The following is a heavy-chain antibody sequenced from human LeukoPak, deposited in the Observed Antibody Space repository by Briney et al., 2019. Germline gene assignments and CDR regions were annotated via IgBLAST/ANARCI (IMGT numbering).Heavy chain of an antibody. V-gene: IGHV3-30*02. D-gene: IGHD3-3*01. CDR3: AKEKKDFWSGYSHFDY. Sequence: PGRSLRLSCAASGFTFSSYGMHWVRQAPGKGLEWVAFIRYDGSNKYYADSVKGRFTISRDNSKNTLYLQMNSLRAEDTAVYYCAKEKKDFWSGYSHFDYWGQGTLVTVSS. CDR1: GFTFSSYG. J-gene: IGHJ4*02. CDR2: IRYDGSNK.